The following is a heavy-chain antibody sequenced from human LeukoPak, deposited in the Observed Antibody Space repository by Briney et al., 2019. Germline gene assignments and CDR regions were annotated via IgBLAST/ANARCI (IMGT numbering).Heavy chain of an antibody. D-gene: IGHD2-2*01. J-gene: IGHJ6*02. CDR1: DSSISNYY. V-gene: IGHV4-4*07. Sequence: SETLSLTCTVSDSSISNYYWSWIRQPAGKGLEWIGRIYTSGGTNYNPSLKSRVTMSVDTSKNQFSLKLSSVTAADTAVYYCARDKPIVPEYYSSASCFYYYGMDVWGQGTTVTVSS. CDR2: IYTSGGT. CDR3: ARDKPIVPEYYSSASCFYYYGMDV.